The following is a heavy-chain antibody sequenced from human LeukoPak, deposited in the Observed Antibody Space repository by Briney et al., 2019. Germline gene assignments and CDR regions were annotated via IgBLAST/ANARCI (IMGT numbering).Heavy chain of an antibody. J-gene: IGHJ4*02. CDR2: GHYSGST. V-gene: IGHV4-59*01. D-gene: IGHD3-22*01. Sequence: SETLSLTCAVSGGSMSSYYWSWIRQPPGKGLEWIGYGHYSGSTNYNPSLKSRVTISVDSSKSQFSLKLSSVTAADTVVYYCARGYYYYPNWGQGTLVTVSS. CDR1: GGSMSSYY. CDR3: ARGYYYYPN.